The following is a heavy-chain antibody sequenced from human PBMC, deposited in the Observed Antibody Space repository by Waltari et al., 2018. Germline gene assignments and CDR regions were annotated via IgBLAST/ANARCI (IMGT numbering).Heavy chain of an antibody. D-gene: IGHD3-10*01. V-gene: IGHV4-39*07. J-gene: IGHJ4*02. CDR3: ARVHPSGEFDC. Sequence: HLQLQASGPGLVKPSEALSLTCTFSGGSISRSSYSWRWIRQPPEKGLEWIGSIYYSGSTYYNPSLKSRVTISVDTSKNQFSLKLSSVTAADTAVYYCARVHPSGEFDCWGQGTLVTVSS. CDR1: GGSISRSSYS. CDR2: IYYSGST.